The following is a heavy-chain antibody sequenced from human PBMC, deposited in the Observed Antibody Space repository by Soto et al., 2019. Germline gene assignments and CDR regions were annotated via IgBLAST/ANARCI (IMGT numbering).Heavy chain of an antibody. CDR1: GGSISSYY. V-gene: IGHV4-59*01. CDR2: IHYSGST. D-gene: IGHD3-10*01. Sequence: SETLSLTCTVSGGSISSYYWSWIRQPPGKGLEWIGNIHYSGSTNYNPSLKGRFTISTHSSQNTLFLQMNSLRTEDTATYYCVRGRYGSEIHWGQGTKVTVSS. CDR3: VRGRYGSEIH. J-gene: IGHJ4*02.